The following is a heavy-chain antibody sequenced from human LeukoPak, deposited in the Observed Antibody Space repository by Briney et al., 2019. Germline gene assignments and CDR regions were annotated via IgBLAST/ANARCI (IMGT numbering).Heavy chain of an antibody. J-gene: IGHJ6*02. V-gene: IGHV1-18*01. CDR2: ISAYNGNT. D-gene: IGHD3-3*01. CDR1: GYTFTSYG. Sequence: GASVKVSCTASGYTFTSYGISWVRQAPGQGLEWMGWISAYNGNTNYAQKLQGRVTMTTDTSTSTAYMELRSLRSDDTAVYYCARGWSGYPNYYYYGMDVWGQGTTVTVSS. CDR3: ARGWSGYPNYYYYGMDV.